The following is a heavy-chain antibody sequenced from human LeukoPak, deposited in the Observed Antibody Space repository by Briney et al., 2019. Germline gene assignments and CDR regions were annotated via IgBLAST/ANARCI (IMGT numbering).Heavy chain of an antibody. J-gene: IGHJ4*02. D-gene: IGHD2-2*01. V-gene: IGHV4-59*01. CDR1: GGSISSYY. CDR2: ISYSGST. CDR3: ARSEYPGHYFDY. Sequence: SETLSLTCTVSGGSISSYYWTWIRQPPGKELEWVGYISYSGSTNYNPSLKSRVTISVDTSKNQFSLKLSSVTAADTAVYYCARSEYPGHYFDYWGQGTLVTVSS.